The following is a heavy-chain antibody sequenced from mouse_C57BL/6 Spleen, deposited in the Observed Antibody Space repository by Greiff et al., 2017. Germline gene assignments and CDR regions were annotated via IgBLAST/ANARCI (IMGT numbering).Heavy chain of an antibody. CDR2: INPSNGGT. V-gene: IGHV1-53*01. J-gene: IGHJ2*01. Sequence: VQLQQPGTELVKPGASVKLSCKASGYTFTSYWMHWVKQRPGQGLEWIGNINPSNGGTNYNEKFKSKATLTVDKSSSTAYMQRSSLTSEDSAVYYCARSCITTAVYFDYWGQGTTLTVSS. CDR3: ARSCITTAVYFDY. CDR1: GYTFTSYW. D-gene: IGHD1-1*01.